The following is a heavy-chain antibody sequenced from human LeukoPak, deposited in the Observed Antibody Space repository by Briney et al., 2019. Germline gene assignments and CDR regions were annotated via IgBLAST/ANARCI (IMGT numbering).Heavy chain of an antibody. CDR3: ARDNSVGDNAWWFDP. J-gene: IGHJ5*02. D-gene: IGHD1-26*01. Sequence: ASVKVSCKVSGYTLTELSMHWVRQAPGKGLEWMGGFDPEDGETIYAQKFQGRVTMTEDTSTDTAYMELSSLRSEDTAIYYCARDNSVGDNAWWFDPWGQGTLVTVSS. V-gene: IGHV1-24*01. CDR1: GYTLTELS. CDR2: FDPEDGET.